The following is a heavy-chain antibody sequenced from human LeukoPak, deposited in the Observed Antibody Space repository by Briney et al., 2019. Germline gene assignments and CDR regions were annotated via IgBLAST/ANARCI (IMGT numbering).Heavy chain of an antibody. CDR2: IKQDGSEK. V-gene: IGHV3-7*01. D-gene: IGHD2-15*01. CDR1: GFTFSSYW. Sequence: GGSLRLSCAASGFTFSSYWMSWVRQAPGKGLEWVANIKQDGSEKYYVDSVKGRFTISRDNAKNSLYLQVNSLRAEDTAVYYCARARRYLGNCSGSSCYGYFDYWGQGTLVTVSS. J-gene: IGHJ4*02. CDR3: ARARRYLGNCSGSSCYGYFDY.